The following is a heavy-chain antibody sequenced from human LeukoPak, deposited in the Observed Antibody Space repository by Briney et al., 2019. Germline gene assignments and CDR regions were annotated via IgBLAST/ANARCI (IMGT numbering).Heavy chain of an antibody. CDR2: IYPGDSDT. CDR3: ARRVGDVYNYYSPQHQYYFDY. Sequence: GESLKISCKASGYSFTNFWIGWVRQMPGKGLEWMGIIYPGDSDTKYSPSFQGQVTISADKSINTAYLQWRSLQASDTAMYYCARRVGDVYNYYSPQHQYYFDYWGQGTLVTVSS. V-gene: IGHV5-51*01. D-gene: IGHD5-24*01. CDR1: GYSFTNFW. J-gene: IGHJ4*02.